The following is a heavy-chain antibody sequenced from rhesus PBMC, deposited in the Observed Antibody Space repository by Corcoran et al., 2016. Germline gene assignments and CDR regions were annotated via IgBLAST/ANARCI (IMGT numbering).Heavy chain of an antibody. J-gene: IGHJ4*01. V-gene: IGHV4-65*01. Sequence: QVQLQESGPGLVKPSETLSLTCAVSACSFSSGNWWSRIRQSPGKGLGWIGHISGTGGSNYYNPSLKSRVTISTDTSKNQFALKVSSVTAADTAVYYCARRPGNTYSNDYWGQGVLVTVSS. CDR1: ACSFSSGNW. D-gene: IGHD5-12*01. CDR3: ARRPGNTYSNDY. CDR2: ISGTGGSN.